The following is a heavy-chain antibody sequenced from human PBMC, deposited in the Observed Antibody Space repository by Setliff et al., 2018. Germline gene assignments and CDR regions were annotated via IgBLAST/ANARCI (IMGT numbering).Heavy chain of an antibody. J-gene: IGHJ4*02. Sequence: PGGSLRLSCAASGFIFSTYWMSWVRQAPGKGLEWVANIKQDGSDKYYVDSVKGRFTISRDNARNSVYLQMNSLRAEDAAVYYCATSDWYAAFDHWGQGTLVTVSS. CDR2: IKQDGSDK. CDR1: GFIFSTYW. D-gene: IGHD6-19*01. V-gene: IGHV3-7*01. CDR3: ATSDWYAAFDH.